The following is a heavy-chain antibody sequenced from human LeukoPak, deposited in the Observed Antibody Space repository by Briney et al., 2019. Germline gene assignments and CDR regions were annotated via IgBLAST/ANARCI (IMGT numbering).Heavy chain of an antibody. V-gene: IGHV3-30-3*01. J-gene: IGHJ3*02. CDR3: ARLSPRHAFDI. Sequence: PGGSLRLSCAASGFTFSSYAMHWVRQAPGKGLEWVAVISYDGSNKYYADSVKGRFTISRDNSKNTLYLQMNSLRAGDTAVYYCARLSPRHAFDIWGQGTMVTVSS. CDR1: GFTFSSYA. CDR2: ISYDGSNK.